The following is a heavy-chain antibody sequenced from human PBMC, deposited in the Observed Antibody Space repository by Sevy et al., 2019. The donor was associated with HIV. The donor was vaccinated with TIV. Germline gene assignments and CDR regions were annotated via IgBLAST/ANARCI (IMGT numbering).Heavy chain of an antibody. CDR1: GGSISSYY. CDR2: IYTSGST. D-gene: IGHD6-19*01. J-gene: IGHJ6*02. V-gene: IGHV4-4*07. Sequence: SETLSLTCTVSGGSISSYYWSWIRQPAGKGLEWIGRIYTSGSTNYNPSLKSRVTMSVDTSKNQFSLKLSSVTAADTAVYYCAREPHGLRSSGWYGRRDYYYGMDVWGQGTTVTVSS. CDR3: AREPHGLRSSGWYGRRDYYYGMDV.